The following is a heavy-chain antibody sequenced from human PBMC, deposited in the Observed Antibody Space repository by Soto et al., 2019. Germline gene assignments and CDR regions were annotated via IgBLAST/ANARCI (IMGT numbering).Heavy chain of an antibody. Sequence: GPSVKVSCRASGYTFTSYGISRVRQAPGQGLEWMGWISAYNGNTNYAQKLQGRVTMTTDTSTSTAYMELRSLRSDDTAVYYCASLRYSGYDFGYYGMDVWGQGTTVTVSS. CDR2: ISAYNGNT. J-gene: IGHJ6*02. V-gene: IGHV1-18*04. CDR1: GYTFTSYG. D-gene: IGHD5-12*01. CDR3: ASLRYSGYDFGYYGMDV.